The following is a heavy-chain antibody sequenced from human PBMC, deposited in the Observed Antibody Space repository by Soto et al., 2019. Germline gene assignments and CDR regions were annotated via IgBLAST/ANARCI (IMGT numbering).Heavy chain of an antibody. D-gene: IGHD3-3*01. CDR3: ARAHETPSIFGVALPYFFDY. CDR2: INHSGST. Sequence: SETLSLTCAVYGGSFSGYYWSWIRQPPGKGLEWIGEINHSGSTNYNPSLKSRVTISVDTSKNQFSLKLSSVTAADTAVYFCARAHETPSIFGVALPYFFDYWGQRTLVTVSS. V-gene: IGHV4-34*01. J-gene: IGHJ4*02. CDR1: GGSFSGYY.